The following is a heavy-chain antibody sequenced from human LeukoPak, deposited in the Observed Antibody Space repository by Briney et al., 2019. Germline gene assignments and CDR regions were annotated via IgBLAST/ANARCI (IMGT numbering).Heavy chain of an antibody. D-gene: IGHD2-15*01. CDR1: GFTFSSFW. CDR2: INSDGSNT. J-gene: IGHJ3*02. Sequence: GGSLRLSCAASGFTFSSFWMHWVRQTPGKGLVWVSRINSDGSNTNYADSVKGRFTISRDNAKNTLYLQMNSLRAEDTAVYYCARDIGAFDIWGQGTMVTVSS. V-gene: IGHV3-74*01. CDR3: ARDIGAFDI.